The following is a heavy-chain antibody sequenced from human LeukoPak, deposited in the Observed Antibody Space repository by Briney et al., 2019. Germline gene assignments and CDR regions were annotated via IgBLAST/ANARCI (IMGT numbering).Heavy chain of an antibody. CDR2: TSEDGSIK. CDR1: GFAFSSCG. J-gene: IGHJ3*02. CDR3: AKEVGARDAFDI. V-gene: IGHV3-30*18. Sequence: PGMSLRLSCAAAGFAFSSCGIHWVRQAPGKGLGWVALTSEDGSIKFYADSVKGRFTISGDNSKNTLYLQMNSLRAEDTAVYYCAKEVGARDAFDIWGQGTLVTVSP. D-gene: IGHD1-26*01.